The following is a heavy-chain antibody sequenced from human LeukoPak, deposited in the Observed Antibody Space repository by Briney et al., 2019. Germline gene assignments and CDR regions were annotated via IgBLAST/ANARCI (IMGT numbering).Heavy chain of an antibody. Sequence: ASVKVSCKASGYTFTGYYMHWVRQAPGQGLEWMGWINPNGGGTNYAQKFQGRVTMTRDTSISTAYMELSRLRSDDTAVYYCARPRRDGYNSGWFDPWGQGTLVTVSS. J-gene: IGHJ5*02. V-gene: IGHV1-2*02. CDR3: ARPRRDGYNSGWFDP. D-gene: IGHD5-24*01. CDR2: INPNGGGT. CDR1: GYTFTGYY.